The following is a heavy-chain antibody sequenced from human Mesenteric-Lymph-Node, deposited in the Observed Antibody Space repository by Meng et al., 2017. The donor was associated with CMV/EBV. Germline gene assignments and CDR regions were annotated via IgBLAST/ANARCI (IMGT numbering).Heavy chain of an antibody. CDR3: ARALTGYYYYGMDV. CDR1: GFTVSSNY. CDR2: IYIGGTT. J-gene: IGHJ6*02. Sequence: GESLKISCAASGFTVSSNYMSWVRQAPGKGLEWVSVIYIGGTTYYADSVKGRFTISRDNSKNTLYPQMNSLRAEDTAVYYCARALTGYYYYGMDVWGQGATVTVSS. V-gene: IGHV3-53*01. D-gene: IGHD7-27*01.